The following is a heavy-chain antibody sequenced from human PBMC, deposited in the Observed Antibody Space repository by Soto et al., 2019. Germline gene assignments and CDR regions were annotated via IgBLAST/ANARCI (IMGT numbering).Heavy chain of an antibody. CDR1: GYTFTSYA. V-gene: IGHV1-3*05. J-gene: IGHJ4*02. D-gene: IGHD2-21*01. CDR3: ARGGEPIDH. CDR2: INVGNGNT. Sequence: QVQLVQSGAEEKKPGASVKVSCKASGYTFTSYAMHWVRQAPGQRLEWMGWINVGNGNTKYSQKFQGRVTITRDTSASTAYMELSSLRSEDTAVYYCARGGEPIDHWGQGTLVTVSS.